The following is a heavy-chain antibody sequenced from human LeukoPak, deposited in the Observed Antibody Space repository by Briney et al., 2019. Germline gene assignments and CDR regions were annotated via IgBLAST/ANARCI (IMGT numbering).Heavy chain of an antibody. D-gene: IGHD4-11*01. J-gene: IGHJ5*02. CDR3: ARERTTISSTDSYFDP. CDR1: GFTFSSSW. V-gene: IGHV3-7*01. CDR2: IKEDGSEK. Sequence: GGSLRLSRLASGFTFSSSWMSWVRQAPGKGLAWVANIKEDGSEKYYVDSVKGRFTISRDNAKNSLYLQMNSLGADDTAVYFCARERTTISSTDSYFDPWGQGTLVTVSS.